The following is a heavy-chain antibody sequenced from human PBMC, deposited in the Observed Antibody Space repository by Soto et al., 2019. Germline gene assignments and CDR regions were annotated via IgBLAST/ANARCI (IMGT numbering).Heavy chain of an antibody. V-gene: IGHV5-51*01. CDR2: IYPGDSDS. CDR1: GYTFTTYW. J-gene: IGHJ4*02. Sequence: PGESLKISCEGSGYTFTTYWVAWVRQMPGKGLEWVGSIYPGDSDSRYNPSVQGQVTISADRSISTAYLQWNSLKASDTAMYFCARHKGPRYYYGSGSPDYWGQGTLVTVSS. CDR3: ARHKGPRYYYGSGSPDY. D-gene: IGHD3-10*01.